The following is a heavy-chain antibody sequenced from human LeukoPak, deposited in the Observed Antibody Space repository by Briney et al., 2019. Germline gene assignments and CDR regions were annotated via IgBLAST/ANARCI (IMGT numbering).Heavy chain of an antibody. J-gene: IGHJ3*01. V-gene: IGHV3-72*01. D-gene: IGHD5-12*01. CDR3: TRGYSGAYVYAFDV. CDR1: GFTFRDQY. Sequence: PGGSLRLSCAASGFTFRDQYIDWVRQAPGKGLEWVGRISNRANKYTTEYATSVKGRFTISRDDSKHSLYLQMNDLKTEDTAVYRCTRGYSGAYVYAFDVWGQGTMVTVSS. CDR2: ISNRANKYTT.